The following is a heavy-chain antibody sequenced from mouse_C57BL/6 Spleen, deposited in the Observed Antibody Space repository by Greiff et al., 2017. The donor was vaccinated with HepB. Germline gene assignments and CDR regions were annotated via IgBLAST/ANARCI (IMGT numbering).Heavy chain of an antibody. Sequence: VKLMESGAELVRPGTSVKVSCKASGYAFTNYLIEWVKQRPGQGLEWIGVINPGSGGTNYNEKFKGKATLTADKSSSTAYMQLSSLTSEDSAVYFCATGDYYGSGWFAYWGQGTLVTVSA. CDR2: INPGSGGT. CDR1: GYAFTNYL. J-gene: IGHJ3*01. CDR3: ATGDYYGSGWFAY. D-gene: IGHD1-1*01. V-gene: IGHV1-54*01.